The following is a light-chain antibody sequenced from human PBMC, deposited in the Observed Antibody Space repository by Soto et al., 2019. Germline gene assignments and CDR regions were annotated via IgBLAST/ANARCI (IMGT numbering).Light chain of an antibody. Sequence: EIVLTQSPGTLSLSPGDRATLSCRASQSVSSSYLAWYQQKPGQAPRLLIYGASSRATGLPDRFSGSGSATDFTLTISSLEPEDFAVYYCQQYGSSPPYTFGQGTKLEIK. J-gene: IGKJ2*01. CDR3: QQYGSSPPYT. CDR1: QSVSSSY. V-gene: IGKV3-20*01. CDR2: GAS.